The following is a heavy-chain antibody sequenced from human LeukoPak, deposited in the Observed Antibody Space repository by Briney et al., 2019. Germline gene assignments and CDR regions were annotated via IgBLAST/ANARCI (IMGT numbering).Heavy chain of an antibody. J-gene: IGHJ4*02. Sequence: GGSLRLSCAASGFTFSSYGMHWVRQAPGKGLEWVAFIRFDGSNKYYADSVKGRFTISRDNSKNTLYLQMNSLRAEDTAAYYCAKDRGVTTVTHFDYWGQGTLVTVSS. CDR3: AKDRGVTTVTHFDY. D-gene: IGHD4-11*01. CDR2: IRFDGSNK. CDR1: GFTFSSYG. V-gene: IGHV3-30*02.